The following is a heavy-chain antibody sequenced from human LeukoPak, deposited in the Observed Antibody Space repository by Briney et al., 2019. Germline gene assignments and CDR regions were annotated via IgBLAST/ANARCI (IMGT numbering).Heavy chain of an antibody. J-gene: IGHJ4*02. CDR1: AFTFSSYW. D-gene: IGHD3-22*01. Sequence: PGGSLRLSCAAYAFTFSSYWMSWVRQAPGKGLEWVANIKEDGSEQYYVDSLKGRFTISRDNAKNSLYLQMNSLRAEDTAVYYCVRDSYSRDLDYWGQGTLVTVSS. CDR2: IKEDGSEQ. V-gene: IGHV3-7*01. CDR3: VRDSYSRDLDY.